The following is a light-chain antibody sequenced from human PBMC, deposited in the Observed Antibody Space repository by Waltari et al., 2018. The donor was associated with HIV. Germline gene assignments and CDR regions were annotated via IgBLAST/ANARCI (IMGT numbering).Light chain of an antibody. V-gene: IGLV1-47*01. J-gene: IGLJ3*02. Sequence: QPVLTLPPSASATPGQRVTIACSGSSSNIGSNYAYWYQHLPGTAPKHLIYMNNQRPSGVPDRFSGSKSGTSASLAISGLRSEDEADYYCAAWDASLSAWVFGGGTKLTVL. CDR3: AAWDASLSAWV. CDR1: SSNIGSNY. CDR2: MNN.